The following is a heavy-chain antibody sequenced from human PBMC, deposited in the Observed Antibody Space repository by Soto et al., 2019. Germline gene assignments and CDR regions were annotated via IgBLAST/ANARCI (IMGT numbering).Heavy chain of an antibody. CDR2: IKSDGGST. CDR1: GFTFSTYA. CDR3: GRDLGAYSGYGFTDV. J-gene: IGHJ6*04. Sequence: GSLRLSCAASGFTFSTYAMHWVRQAPGKGLEYVPTIKSDGGSTNYADSVKGRFTISRDNSRNTLYLQMGSLRAEDMAVYYCGRDLGAYSGYGFTDVWGKGTSVTVSS. V-gene: IGHV3-64*02. D-gene: IGHD5-12*01.